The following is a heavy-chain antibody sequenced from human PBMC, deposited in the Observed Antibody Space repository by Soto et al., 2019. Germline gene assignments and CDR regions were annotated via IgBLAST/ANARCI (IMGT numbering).Heavy chain of an antibody. CDR3: AKSGGKCGTTGYYYFDY. Sequence: GGSLRLSCAASGFAFNDYSMTWVRQTPGKGLELVSSLTPNSGEKHYPDSLAGRFTISRDNAKNTVSLQVNNVRAEDTAMYFCAKSGGKCGTTGYYYFDYWGQGARVTVSS. D-gene: IGHD3-9*01. CDR1: GFAFNDYS. J-gene: IGHJ4*02. CDR2: LTPNSGEK. V-gene: IGHV3-23*01.